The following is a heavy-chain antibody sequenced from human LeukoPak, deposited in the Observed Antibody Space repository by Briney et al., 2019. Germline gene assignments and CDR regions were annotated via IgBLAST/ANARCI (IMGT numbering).Heavy chain of an antibody. J-gene: IGHJ4*02. Sequence: PGGSLRLSCAASGFTVSSNYMSWVRQAPGKGLGWVSVIYIGGTTYYAASVKGRFTISRDNSKNTLYLQMNSLRAEDAAVYYCARDKYSSSSPYFDYWGQGTLVTVSS. V-gene: IGHV3-53*01. D-gene: IGHD6-6*01. CDR3: ARDKYSSSSPYFDY. CDR1: GFTVSSNY. CDR2: IYIGGTT.